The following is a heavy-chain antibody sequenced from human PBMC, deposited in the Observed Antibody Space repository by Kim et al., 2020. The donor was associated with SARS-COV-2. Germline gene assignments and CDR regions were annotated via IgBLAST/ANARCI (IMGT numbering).Heavy chain of an antibody. Sequence: ETLSLTCAVYGGSFSNNYWIWIRQSPGKGLEWIGEINQSGNANYNPSLESRVTISVDASKNQFSLKMTSVTAADTAMYYCARGGDCRTTSCYGWIDYWG. J-gene: IGHJ4*01. CDR2: INQSGNA. CDR1: GGSFSNNY. D-gene: IGHD2-2*01. CDR3: ARGGDCRTTSCYGWIDY. V-gene: IGHV4-34*01.